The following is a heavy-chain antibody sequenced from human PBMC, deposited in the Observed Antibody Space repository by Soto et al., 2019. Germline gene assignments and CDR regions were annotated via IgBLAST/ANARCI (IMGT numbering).Heavy chain of an antibody. CDR2: IIPIFGTA. J-gene: IGHJ6*02. CDR1: GGTFSSYA. Sequence: SVKVSCKASGGTFSSYAISWVRQAPGQGLEWMGGIIPIFGTANYAQKFQGRVTITADKSTSTAYMELSSLRSEDTAVYYCESMYYDFWSGYSSGYYYYGMDVWGQGTTVTVSS. CDR3: ESMYYDFWSGYSSGYYYYGMDV. D-gene: IGHD3-3*01. V-gene: IGHV1-69*06.